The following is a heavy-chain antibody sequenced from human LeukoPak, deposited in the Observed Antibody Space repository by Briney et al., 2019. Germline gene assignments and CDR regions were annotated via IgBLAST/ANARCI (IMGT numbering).Heavy chain of an antibody. CDR1: GGSISNNNYY. CDR2: FHYSGTT. J-gene: IGHJ4*02. D-gene: IGHD2-2*01. V-gene: IGHV4-39*01. CDR3: ARHGSVDLVNDH. Sequence: SETLSLTCTVSGGSISNNNYYWGWIRQPPGKGLEWIGSFHYSGTTYYNPSLRSRITISRDTSKNQFSLKLSSVTAADTAVYHCARHGSVDLVNDHWGQGTLVTVSS.